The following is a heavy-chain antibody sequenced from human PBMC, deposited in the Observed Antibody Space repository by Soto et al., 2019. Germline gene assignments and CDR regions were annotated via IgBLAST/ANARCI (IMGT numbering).Heavy chain of an antibody. CDR3: ARDNFHSYYGMDV. J-gene: IGHJ6*02. CDR1: GFTFSDYH. V-gene: IGHV3-11*01. D-gene: IGHD1-20*01. CDR2: ISETGNTK. Sequence: PGGSLRLSCAASGFTFSDYHMSWIRQAPGKGLEWVSYISETGNTKYYADSVKGRFTISRDNAKKSPYLQMNSLRAEDTAVYYCARDNFHSYYGMDVWGQGTTVTVSS.